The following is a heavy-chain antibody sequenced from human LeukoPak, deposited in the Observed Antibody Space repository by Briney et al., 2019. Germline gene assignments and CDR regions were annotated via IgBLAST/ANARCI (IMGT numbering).Heavy chain of an antibody. D-gene: IGHD6-19*01. CDR3: AREVAGDVLPFDY. CDR2: IKQDGSEK. Sequence: GGSLRLSCAASGFTFSSYCMSWVRQAPGKGLEWVANIKQDGSEKYYVDSVKGRFTISRDNAKNSLYLQMNSLRAEDTAVYYCAREVAGDVLPFDYWGQGTLVTVSS. J-gene: IGHJ4*02. CDR1: GFTFSSYC. V-gene: IGHV3-7*01.